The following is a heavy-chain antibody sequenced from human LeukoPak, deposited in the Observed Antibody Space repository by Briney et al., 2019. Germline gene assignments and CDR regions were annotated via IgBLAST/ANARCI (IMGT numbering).Heavy chain of an antibody. D-gene: IGHD6-13*01. CDR2: ISSGSTYI. CDR3: ARDRLPFGQQPPDY. V-gene: IGHV3-21*01. J-gene: IGHJ4*02. CDR1: GFTFSTYN. Sequence: PGGSLRLSCAASGFTFSTYNMNWVRQAPGKGLEWVSSISSGSTYIYYADSVKGRFTISRDNAKSSLYLQMSSLRAEDTAVYYCARDRLPFGQQPPDYWGQGTLVTVSS.